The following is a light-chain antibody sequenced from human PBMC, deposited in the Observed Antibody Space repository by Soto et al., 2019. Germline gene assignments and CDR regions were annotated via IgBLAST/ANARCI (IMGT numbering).Light chain of an antibody. CDR2: GAS. CDR1: QSVRSN. CDR3: QQYNNWPSIT. J-gene: IGKJ5*01. V-gene: IGKV3-15*01. Sequence: EIVMTQSPATLSVSPGERATLSCRASQSVRSNLAWYHQKPGQAPRLLINGASTRGTGIPARFSGSGSGTEFNLTLISLQSEDFAVYYCQQYNNWPSITFGQGTRLEIK.